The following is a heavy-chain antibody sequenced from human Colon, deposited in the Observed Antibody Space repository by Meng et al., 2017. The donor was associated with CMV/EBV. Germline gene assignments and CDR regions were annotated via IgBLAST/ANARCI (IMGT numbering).Heavy chain of an antibody. V-gene: IGHV1-2*02. CDR1: GYSFTDYY. CDR2: IKPNGGGT. CDR3: ARVKCGTTSCSQGLDP. J-gene: IGHJ5*02. D-gene: IGHD2-2*01. Sequence: ASVKVSCKASGYSFTDYYLHWVRQAPGQGLEWMGWIKPNGGGTDYAQKFQDRVTLTRDTSVNTAYLEVRRLTSDDTAVYYCARVKCGTTSCSQGLDPLGQGTLVTVSS.